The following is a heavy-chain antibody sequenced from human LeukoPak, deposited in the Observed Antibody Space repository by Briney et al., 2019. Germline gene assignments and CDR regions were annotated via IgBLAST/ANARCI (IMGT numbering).Heavy chain of an antibody. D-gene: IGHD6-19*01. J-gene: IGHJ3*02. CDR2: IYTSGST. Sequence: PSETLSLTCTVSGGSISSYYWSWIRQPPGKGLEWIGYIYTSGSTNYNPSLKSRVTISVDTSKNQFSLKLSSVTAADTAVYYCARRDSSGWYRNDAFDIWGQGIMVTVSS. CDR3: ARRDSSGWYRNDAFDI. CDR1: GGSISSYY. V-gene: IGHV4-4*09.